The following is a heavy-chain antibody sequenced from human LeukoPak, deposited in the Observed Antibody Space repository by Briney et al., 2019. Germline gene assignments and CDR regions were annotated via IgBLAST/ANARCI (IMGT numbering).Heavy chain of an antibody. CDR2: IYHSGST. V-gene: IGHV4-30-2*01. Sequence: SQTLSLTCAVSGGSISRGGYSWSWIRQPPGKGLEWIGYIYHSGSTYYNPSLKSRVTISVDRSKNQFSLKLSSVTAADTAVYYCARSLNYYGSGSYYNVFDYWGQGTLVTVSS. D-gene: IGHD3-10*01. CDR1: GGSISRGGYS. J-gene: IGHJ4*02. CDR3: ARSLNYYGSGSYYNVFDY.